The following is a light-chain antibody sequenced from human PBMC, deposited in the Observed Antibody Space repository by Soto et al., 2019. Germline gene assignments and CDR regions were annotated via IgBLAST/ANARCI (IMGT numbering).Light chain of an antibody. V-gene: IGKV3-20*01. CDR1: QRVSSNY. Sequence: EIVLTQSPGTLSLSPGERVTLSCRASQRVSSNYLAWYQQKPGQAPRLLIYGASSRATGIPDRFSGSGAGTDFTRTISRLEPEDFAVYFCQQYANSPRTFGQGTKVEIK. CDR3: QQYANSPRT. CDR2: GAS. J-gene: IGKJ1*01.